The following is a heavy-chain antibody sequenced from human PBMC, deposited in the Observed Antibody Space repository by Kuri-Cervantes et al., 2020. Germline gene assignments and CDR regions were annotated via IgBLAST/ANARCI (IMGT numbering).Heavy chain of an antibody. CDR1: GFTFSSYA. CDR2: ISYDGSNK. Sequence: SLKISCAASGFTFSSYAMHWVRQAPGKGLGWVAVISYDGSNKYYADSVKGRFTISRDNYKNTLYLQMNSLRAEDTAVYYCARGVGDYSAGAGYWGQGTLVTVSS. D-gene: IGHD4-17*01. V-gene: IGHV3-30-3*01. J-gene: IGHJ4*02. CDR3: ARGVGDYSAGAGY.